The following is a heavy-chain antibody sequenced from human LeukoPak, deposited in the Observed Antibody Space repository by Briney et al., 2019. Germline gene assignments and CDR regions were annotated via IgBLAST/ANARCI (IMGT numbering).Heavy chain of an antibody. V-gene: IGHV3-21*01. CDR3: ARDSSRDIGDY. J-gene: IGHJ4*02. Sequence: GGSLRLSCAASGFAFSSYSMNWVRQAPGKGLEWVSSISSSSSYIYYADSVKGRFTIPRDNAKNSLYLQMNSLRAEDTAVYYCARDSSRDIGDYWGQGTLATVSS. CDR1: GFAFSSYS. CDR2: ISSSSSYI. D-gene: IGHD2-15*01.